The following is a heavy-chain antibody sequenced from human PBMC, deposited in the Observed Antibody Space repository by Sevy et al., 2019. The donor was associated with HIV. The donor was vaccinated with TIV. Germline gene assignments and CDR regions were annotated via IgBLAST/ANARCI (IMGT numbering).Heavy chain of an antibody. D-gene: IGHD3-22*01. CDR2: IRRKAYGGTT. J-gene: IGHJ4*02. V-gene: IGHV3-49*03. Sequence: GGSLRLSCTDSGFTFGDYAMSWFRQAPGKGLEWVGFIRRKAYGGTTEYAASVKGRFTISRDDSKSIAYLQMNSLKTEDKAVYYCTRNYDSSGYGSTGYWGQGTLVTVSS. CDR3: TRNYDSSGYGSTGY. CDR1: GFTFGDYA.